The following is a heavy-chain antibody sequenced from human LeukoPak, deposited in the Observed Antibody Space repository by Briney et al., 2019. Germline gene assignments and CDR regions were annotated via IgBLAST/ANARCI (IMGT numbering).Heavy chain of an antibody. V-gene: IGHV4-4*07. Sequence: SETLSLTCTVSGGSISSDYWSWLRQPAGKGLEGIGRINSSGSTNYNPSLKSRVTMSVDTSKNQLSLKLSSVTAADTAVYYCVGWSATRIDYWGQGTLVTVSS. J-gene: IGHJ4*02. CDR2: INSSGST. D-gene: IGHD3-3*01. CDR3: VGWSATRIDY. CDR1: GGSISSDY.